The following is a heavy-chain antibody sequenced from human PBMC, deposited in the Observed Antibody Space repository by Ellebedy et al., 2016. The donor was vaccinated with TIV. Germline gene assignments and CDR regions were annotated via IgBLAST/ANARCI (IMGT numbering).Heavy chain of an antibody. CDR1: GFTFSSYD. J-gene: IGHJ4*02. V-gene: IGHV3-13*01. CDR2: IGAAGDT. Sequence: GESLKISCAASGFTFSSYDMHWVRQGSGNGLEWVSSIGAAGDTYYAGFVKGRVAISRENAKNSLYLQLNNVRVGDTAVYYCARAIAGFDYWGQGTLATVSS. CDR3: ARAIAGFDY.